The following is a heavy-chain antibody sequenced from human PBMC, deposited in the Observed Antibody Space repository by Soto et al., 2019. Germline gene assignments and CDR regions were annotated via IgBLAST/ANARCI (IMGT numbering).Heavy chain of an antibody. D-gene: IGHD3-3*01. CDR3: ASRPRRFLEWLLDDY. CDR1: GGSISSSSYY. Sequence: SETLSLTCTVSGGSISSSSYYWGWIRQPPGKGLEWIGSIYYSGSTYYNPSLKSRVTISVDTSKNQFSLKLSSVTAADTAVYYCASRPRRFLEWLLDDYWGQGTLVTVSS. J-gene: IGHJ4*02. CDR2: IYYSGST. V-gene: IGHV4-39*01.